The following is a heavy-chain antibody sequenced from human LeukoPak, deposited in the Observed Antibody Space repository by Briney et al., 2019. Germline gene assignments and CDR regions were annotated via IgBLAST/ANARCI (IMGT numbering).Heavy chain of an antibody. V-gene: IGHV1-69*05. CDR3: ARDGCSGGSCYSGLPHWFDP. Sequence: ASVKVSCKASGGTFSSYAISWVRQAPGQGLEWMGGIIPIFGTANYAQKFQGRVTITTDESTSTAYMELRRLRSEDTAVYYCARDGCSGGSCYSGLPHWFDPWGQGTLVTVSS. D-gene: IGHD2-15*01. J-gene: IGHJ5*02. CDR1: GGTFSSYA. CDR2: IIPIFGTA.